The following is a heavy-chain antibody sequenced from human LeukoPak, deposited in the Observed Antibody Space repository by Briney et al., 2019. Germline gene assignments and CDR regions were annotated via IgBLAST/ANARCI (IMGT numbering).Heavy chain of an antibody. D-gene: IGHD3-22*01. CDR2: IYYSGST. J-gene: IGHJ4*02. CDR3: ARAGYYYDSSGLFDY. CDR1: GGSISSGGYY. V-gene: IGHV4-31*03. Sequence: SQTLSLTCTVSGGSISSGGYYWSWLRQHPGKGLEWIGYIYYSGSTYYNPSLKSRITISVDTSKNQFSLKLSSVTAADTAVYYCARAGYYYDSSGLFDYWGQGTLVTVSS.